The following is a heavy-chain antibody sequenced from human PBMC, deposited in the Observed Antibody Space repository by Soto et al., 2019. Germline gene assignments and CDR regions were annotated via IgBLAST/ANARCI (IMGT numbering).Heavy chain of an antibody. D-gene: IGHD2-2*02. CDR2: IIPIFGTA. J-gene: IGHJ2*01. V-gene: IGHV1-69*14. Sequence: QVQLVQSGAEVKKPGSSVKVSCKASGGTFSSYAISWVRQAPGQGLEWMGGIIPIFGTANYAQKFQGRVTITADKSPSTAYMELSSLRSEDTAVYYCARGDQPLLYPDWYFDLWGRGTLVTVSS. CDR1: GGTFSSYA. CDR3: ARGDQPLLYPDWYFDL.